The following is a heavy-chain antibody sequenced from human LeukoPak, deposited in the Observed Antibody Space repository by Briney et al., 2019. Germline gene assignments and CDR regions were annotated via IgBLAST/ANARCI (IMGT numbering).Heavy chain of an antibody. J-gene: IGHJ4*02. D-gene: IGHD4-23*01. CDR1: GGTFSSYA. Sequence: GASVKDSCKASGGTFSSYATSWVRQAPGQGLEWMGGIIPIFGTANYAQKFQGRVTITADESTSTAYMELSSLRSEDTAVYYCARGAGGNGGLYWGQGTLVTVSS. CDR3: ARGAGGNGGLY. V-gene: IGHV1-69*13. CDR2: IIPIFGTA.